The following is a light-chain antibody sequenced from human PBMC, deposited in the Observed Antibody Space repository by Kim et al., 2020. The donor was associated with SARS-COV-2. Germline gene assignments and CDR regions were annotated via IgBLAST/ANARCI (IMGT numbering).Light chain of an antibody. CDR2: EDN. V-gene: IGLV6-57*01. J-gene: IGLJ3*02. Sequence: NTVTISCTRSSGSIASNYVQWYQQRPGSSPTTVIYEDNQRPSGVPDRFSGSIDSSSNSASLTISGLKTEDEADYYCQSYDSSNPWVFGGGTKLTVL. CDR3: QSYDSSNPWV. CDR1: SGSIASNY.